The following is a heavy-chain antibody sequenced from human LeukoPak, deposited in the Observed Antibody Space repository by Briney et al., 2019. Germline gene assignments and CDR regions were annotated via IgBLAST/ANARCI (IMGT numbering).Heavy chain of an antibody. CDR2: FDPEDGET. J-gene: IGHJ4*02. D-gene: IGHD3-3*01. Sequence: AASVKVSCKVSGYTLTELSMHWVRQAPGKGLEWMGGFDPEDGETIYAQKFQSRVTMTEDTSTDTAYMELSSPRSEDTAVYYCATVLEGVVGYFDYWGQGTLVTVSS. CDR3: ATVLEGVVGYFDY. CDR1: GYTLTELS. V-gene: IGHV1-24*01.